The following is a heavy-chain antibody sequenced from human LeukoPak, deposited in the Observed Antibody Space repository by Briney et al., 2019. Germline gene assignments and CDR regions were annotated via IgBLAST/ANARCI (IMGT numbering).Heavy chain of an antibody. CDR2: ISYDGSNK. CDR1: GFTFSSYA. V-gene: IGHV3-30-3*01. CDR3: AREYSYGYYFDY. Sequence: GGSLRLSCAASGFTFSSYAMHWVRQAPGKGLEWVAVISYDGSNKYYADSVKGRFTISRDNSKNTLYLQMNSLRAEDTAVYYCAREYSYGYYFDYWGQGTLVTVSS. D-gene: IGHD5-18*01. J-gene: IGHJ4*02.